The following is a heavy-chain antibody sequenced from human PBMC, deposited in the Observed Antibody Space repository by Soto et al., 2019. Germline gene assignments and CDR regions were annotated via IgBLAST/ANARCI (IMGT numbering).Heavy chain of an antibody. CDR2: ISGSGDTE. V-gene: IGHV3-48*02. CDR1: GFTFSCCS. CDR3: AKYCSSDVCFDY. J-gene: IGHJ4*02. D-gene: IGHD2-8*01. Sequence: GGSLRLSCASSGFTFSCCSMNWVRQAPGEGLEWVSFISGSGDTEYYADSVKGRFTISRDNSKNSLYLQMSSLRDEDTAVYYCAKYCSSDVCFDYWGPGTLVTGSS.